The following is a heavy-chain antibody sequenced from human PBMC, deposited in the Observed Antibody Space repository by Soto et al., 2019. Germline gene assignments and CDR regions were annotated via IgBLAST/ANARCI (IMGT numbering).Heavy chain of an antibody. D-gene: IGHD2-21*02. V-gene: IGHV1-69*01. CDR1: GGTFSSYA. J-gene: IGHJ4*02. Sequence: QVQLVQSGAEVKKPGSSVKVSCKATGGTFSSYAISWVRQAPGQGLEWMGGIIPIFGTANYAQKFQGRVTITADESTSTAYMELSSLRSEDTAVYYCARDRTSYCGGDCYSSDYWGQGTLVTVSS. CDR2: IIPIFGTA. CDR3: ARDRTSYCGGDCYSSDY.